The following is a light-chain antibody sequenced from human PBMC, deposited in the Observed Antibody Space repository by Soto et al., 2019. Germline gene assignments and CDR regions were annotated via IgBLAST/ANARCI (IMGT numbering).Light chain of an antibody. CDR3: CSYAGSYTHV. CDR1: SSNIGAGYD. Sequence: QSVLTQPPSVSGAPGQRVTISCTGSSSNIGAGYDVHWYQQLPGTAPKLLIYGNSNRPSGVPDRFSGSKSGNTASLTIYGLQAEDEADYHCCSYAGSYTHVFGTGTKVTVL. CDR2: GNS. V-gene: IGLV1-40*01. J-gene: IGLJ1*01.